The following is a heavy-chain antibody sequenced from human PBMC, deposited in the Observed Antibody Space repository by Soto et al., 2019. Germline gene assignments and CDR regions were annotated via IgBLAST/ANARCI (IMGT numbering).Heavy chain of an antibody. D-gene: IGHD2-8*01. V-gene: IGHV1-18*01. J-gene: IGHJ5*02. Sequence: ASVKVSCKASGYIFITYGISWVRQAPGQGLEWMGRISPYNGNTNYAQNLQGRVTMTTDTSTSTAYMELRSLRSDDTAVYYCARGSPGADIVLMVYAQSDFAFDPWGQGTLVTVSS. CDR3: ARGSPGADIVLMVYAQSDFAFDP. CDR1: GYIFITYG. CDR2: ISPYNGNT.